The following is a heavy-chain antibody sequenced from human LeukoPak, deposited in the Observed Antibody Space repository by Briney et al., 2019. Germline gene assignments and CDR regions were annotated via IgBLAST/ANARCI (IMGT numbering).Heavy chain of an antibody. CDR2: ISYDGSNK. V-gene: IGHV3-30*03. CDR1: GFTFSRYG. CDR3: ARVIPAAYGVNWFDP. J-gene: IGHJ5*02. Sequence: GGSLRLSCAASGFTFSRYGMHWVRQAPGKGLEWVAGISYDGSNKYYADSVKGRFTISRDISKNTLYLQMNSLRAEDTAVYYCARVIPAAYGVNWFDPWGQGTLVTVSS. D-gene: IGHD4-17*01.